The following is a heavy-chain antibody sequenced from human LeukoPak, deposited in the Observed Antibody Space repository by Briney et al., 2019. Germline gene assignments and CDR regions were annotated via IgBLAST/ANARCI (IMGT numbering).Heavy chain of an antibody. CDR1: GGSISSGGYY. V-gene: IGHV4-30-2*01. D-gene: IGHD4-11*01. J-gene: IGHJ4*02. Sequence: SETLSLTCTVSGGSISSGGYYWRWIRQPPGKGLEWIGYIYHSGSTYYNPSLKSRVTISVDRSKNQFSLKLSSVTAADTAVYYCARATVTFDYWGQGTLVTVSS. CDR2: IYHSGST. CDR3: ARATVTFDY.